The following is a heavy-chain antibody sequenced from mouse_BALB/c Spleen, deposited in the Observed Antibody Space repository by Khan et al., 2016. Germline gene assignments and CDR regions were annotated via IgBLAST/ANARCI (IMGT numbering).Heavy chain of an antibody. CDR3: ARSDGYLDD. J-gene: IGHJ2*01. Sequence: EVQLQESGPGLVKPSQSLSLTCTVTGYSITSDYAWNWIRQFPGNKLEWMGYISYSGSTSYNPSLKSRISITRDTSKNQFFLQLNSVTTEDTATYYCARSDGYLDDWGQGTTLTVSS. V-gene: IGHV3-2*02. CDR2: ISYSGST. CDR1: GYSITSDYA.